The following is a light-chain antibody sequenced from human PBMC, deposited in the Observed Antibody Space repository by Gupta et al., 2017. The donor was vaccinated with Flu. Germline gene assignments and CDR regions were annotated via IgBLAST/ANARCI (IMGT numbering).Light chain of an antibody. CDR3: QAYDSSLSGM. Sequence: QSVLTQPPSVSGAPAQRVTISCTGSSSNIGAGYDVHWYQQLPGTAPKLLIYGNNNRPSGVPDRFSGSKSGTSASLAITGLQTEDEADYYCQAYDSSLSGMFGGGTKLTVL. CDR1: SSNIGAGYD. V-gene: IGLV1-40*01. CDR2: GNN. J-gene: IGLJ3*02.